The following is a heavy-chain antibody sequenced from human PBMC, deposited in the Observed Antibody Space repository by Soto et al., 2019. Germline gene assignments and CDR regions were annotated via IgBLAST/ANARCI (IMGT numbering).Heavy chain of an antibody. V-gene: IGHV1-18*01. CDR1: GYTFTSYG. D-gene: IGHD3-3*01. CDR2: ISAYNGNT. CDR3: ARDRGSTIFGVVTYFDY. Sequence: ASVKVSCKASGYTFTSYGISWVRQAPGQGLEWMGWISAYNGNTNYAQKLQGRVTMTTDTSTSTAYMELRSLRSDDTAVYYCARDRGSTIFGVVTYFDYAGQGTLVTVSS. J-gene: IGHJ4*02.